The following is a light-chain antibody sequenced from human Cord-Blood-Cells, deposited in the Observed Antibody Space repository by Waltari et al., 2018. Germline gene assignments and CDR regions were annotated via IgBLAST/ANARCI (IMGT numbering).Light chain of an antibody. J-gene: IGLJ2*01. Sequence: SSELTQDPAVSVALGQTVRITCQGDSLSRHYASWYQQKPGQAPVLVIYGKNNRPSGSPDRFSGSSSGNTASLTITGAQAEDEADYYCNSRDSSGKRVFGGGTKLTVL. CDR3: NSRDSSGKRV. V-gene: IGLV3-19*01. CDR2: GKN. CDR1: SLSRHY.